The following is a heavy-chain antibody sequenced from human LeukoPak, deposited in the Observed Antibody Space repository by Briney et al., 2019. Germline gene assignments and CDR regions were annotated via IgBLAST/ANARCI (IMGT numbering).Heavy chain of an antibody. CDR3: ARGSTGTGLDY. Sequence: PSETLSLTRAVSGGSIRSGGYSWSWIRQPPGKGLEWIGYIYHSGSTYYNPSLKSRVTISVDRSKNQFSLKLSSVTAADTAVYYCARGSTGTGLDYWGQGTLVTVSS. CDR2: IYHSGST. V-gene: IGHV4-30-2*01. D-gene: IGHD1-1*01. CDR1: GGSIRSGGYS. J-gene: IGHJ4*02.